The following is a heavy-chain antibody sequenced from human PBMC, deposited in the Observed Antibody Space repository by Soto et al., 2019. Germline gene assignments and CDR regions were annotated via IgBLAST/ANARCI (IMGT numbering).Heavy chain of an antibody. Sequence: GESLKISCEGSGYSFTTYWIGWVRQIPWKGLEWMGIIYPADSDIRYSPSFQGQVTISADKSISTAYLQWNSLKASDTAMYYCARGIPIYSYYYMDVWGKGTTVTVSS. CDR2: IYPADSDI. CDR1: GYSFTTYW. V-gene: IGHV5-51*01. D-gene: IGHD5-18*01. CDR3: ARGIPIYSYYYMDV. J-gene: IGHJ6*03.